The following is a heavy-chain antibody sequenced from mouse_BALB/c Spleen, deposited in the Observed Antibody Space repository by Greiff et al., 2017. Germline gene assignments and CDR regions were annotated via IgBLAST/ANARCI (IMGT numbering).Heavy chain of an antibody. Sequence: EVQLQQSGTVLARPGASVKMSCKASGYTFTSYWMHWVKQRPGQGLEWIGAIYPGNSDTSYNQKFKGKAKLTAVTSTSTAYMELSSLTNEDSAVYYCTRGITTYYAMDYWGQGTSVTVSS. V-gene: IGHV1-5*01. CDR2: IYPGNSDT. CDR3: TRGITTYYAMDY. CDR1: GYTFTSYW. J-gene: IGHJ4*01. D-gene: IGHD2-4*01.